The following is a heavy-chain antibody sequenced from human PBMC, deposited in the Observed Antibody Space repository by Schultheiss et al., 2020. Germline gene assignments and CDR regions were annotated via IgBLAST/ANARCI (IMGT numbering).Heavy chain of an antibody. V-gene: IGHV4-4*07. CDR2: IYTSGST. J-gene: IGHJ4*02. CDR1: GGSISSYY. D-gene: IGHD3-3*01. Sequence: SETLSLTCTVSGGSISSYYWSWIRQPPGKGLEWIGRIYTSGSTYYNPSLKSRVTISVDTSKNQFSLKLSSVTAADTAVYYCARGVVGTIFGVAEYFDYWGQRTLVTVSS. CDR3: ARGVVGTIFGVAEYFDY.